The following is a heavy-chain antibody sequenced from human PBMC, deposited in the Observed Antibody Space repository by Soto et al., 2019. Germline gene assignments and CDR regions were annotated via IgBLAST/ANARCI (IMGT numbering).Heavy chain of an antibody. CDR1: GFSISSYW. V-gene: IGHV3-7*03. CDR2: IRKDGSEK. Sequence: EVQLVESGGGLVQPGGSLRLSCAASGFSISSYWMNWVRQAPGKGLEWRAIIRKDGSEKYYVDSVKGRFTISRDNAKNSLYLQMNSPRDDDTAVYYCAGGSGWLSDYWGRGTLVTVSS. J-gene: IGHJ4*02. D-gene: IGHD6-19*01. CDR3: AGGSGWLSDY.